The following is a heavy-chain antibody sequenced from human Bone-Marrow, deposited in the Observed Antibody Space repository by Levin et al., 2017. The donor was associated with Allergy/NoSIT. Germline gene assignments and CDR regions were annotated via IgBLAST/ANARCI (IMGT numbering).Heavy chain of an antibody. CDR1: GFKFNSYS. J-gene: IGHJ4*02. CDR3: SRPVGRGF. Sequence: GESLKISCVVSGFKFNSYSMNWVRQAPGKGLEWVASISTSSTYIFYADSVKGRFTISRDNAKNSLYLQMNSLRVDDTAVYYCSRPVGRGFWGQGTLAIVSS. V-gene: IGHV3-21*01. D-gene: IGHD1-26*01. CDR2: ISTSSTYI.